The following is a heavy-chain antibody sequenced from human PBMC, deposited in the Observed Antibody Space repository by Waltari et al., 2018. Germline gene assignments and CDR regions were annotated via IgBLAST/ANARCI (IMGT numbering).Heavy chain of an antibody. CDR3: ARLSPYTSSGDFFDP. CDR1: GFPIGSEYY. V-gene: IGHV4-38-2*01. Sequence: QVQLQESGPRLVKPSETLSLTCSVSGFPIGSEYYWAWVRQSPGEGLVWIGSTSHSGSADYNPSLKGRVTISVDTSKTQFSLKLTSVTVADSGVYYCARLSPYTSSGDFFDPWGQGALVTVSS. D-gene: IGHD2-21*02. CDR2: TSHSGSA. J-gene: IGHJ5*02.